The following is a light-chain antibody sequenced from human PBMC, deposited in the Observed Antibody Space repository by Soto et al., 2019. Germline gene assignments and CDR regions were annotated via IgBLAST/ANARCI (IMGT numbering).Light chain of an antibody. CDR3: SSYTASDTVV. J-gene: IGLJ3*02. V-gene: IGLV2-14*03. CDR1: SSDVGGYNY. CDR2: DVS. Sequence: QSVLTQPASVSGSPGQSITISCTGTSSDVGGYNYVSWFQQHPGKAPKLIISDVSDRPSGVSNRFSGSKSGNTASLTISGLQAEDEADYHCSSYTASDTVVFGGGTKVTVL.